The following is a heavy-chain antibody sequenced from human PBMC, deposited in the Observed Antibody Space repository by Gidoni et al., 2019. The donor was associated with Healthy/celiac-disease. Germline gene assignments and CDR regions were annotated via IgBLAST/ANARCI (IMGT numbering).Heavy chain of an antibody. CDR2: ISGSGVST. Sequence: EVQLLESGGGLVQPGGSLRLSCAASGFPFSRYAMSWVRQSPGKGLEWVSAISGSGVSTYYADSVKGRFTISRDNSKNTLYLQMNSLRAEDTAVYYCAKVSHDYGDYGPDYRGQGTLVTVSS. V-gene: IGHV3-23*01. D-gene: IGHD4-17*01. CDR1: GFPFSRYA. J-gene: IGHJ4*02. CDR3: AKVSHDYGDYGPDY.